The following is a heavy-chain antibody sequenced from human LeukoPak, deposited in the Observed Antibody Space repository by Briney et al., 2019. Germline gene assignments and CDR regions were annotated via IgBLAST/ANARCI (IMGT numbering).Heavy chain of an antibody. CDR1: GFSFSSYW. CDR2: ISASGGST. Sequence: GGSLRLSCAASGFSFSSYWMHWVRQVPGKGLEWVSGISASGGSTYYADSVRGRFTISRDNSKNTLYVQMNSLRDEDTAVNYCAKDQRWESPHYLDSWGQGTLVTVSS. J-gene: IGHJ4*02. CDR3: AKDQRWESPHYLDS. D-gene: IGHD1-26*01. V-gene: IGHV3-23*01.